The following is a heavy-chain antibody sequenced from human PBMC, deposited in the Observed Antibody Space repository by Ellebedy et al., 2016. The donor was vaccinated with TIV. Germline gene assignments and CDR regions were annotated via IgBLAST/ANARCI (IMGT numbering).Heavy chain of an antibody. CDR1: GYSFTTDW. V-gene: IGHV5-51*01. J-gene: IGHJ3*02. D-gene: IGHD2-15*01. CDR2: IYPNDSDT. Sequence: GESLKISXQGSGYSFTTDWIDWVRQMPGKGLELMGIIYPNDSDTRYSPSFQGQVTISADKSLSTAYLQWSSLKASDTAMYYCARQGYCSGGSCYCNAVDIWGQGTMVTVSS. CDR3: ARQGYCSGGSCYCNAVDI.